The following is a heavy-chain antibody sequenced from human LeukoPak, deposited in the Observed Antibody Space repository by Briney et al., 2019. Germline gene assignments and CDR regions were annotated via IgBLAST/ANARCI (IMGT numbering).Heavy chain of an antibody. J-gene: IGHJ3*02. V-gene: IGHV4-39*07. CDR2: IYYSGST. CDR1: GGSISSSSYY. CDR3: ARWLQFNDTFDI. Sequence: PSETLSLTCTVSGGSISSSSYYWGWIRQPPGKGLEWIGSIYYSGSTYYNPSLKSRVTVSVDTSKNQFSLKLSSVTAADTAVYYCARWLQFNDTFDIWGQGTMVTVSS. D-gene: IGHD5-24*01.